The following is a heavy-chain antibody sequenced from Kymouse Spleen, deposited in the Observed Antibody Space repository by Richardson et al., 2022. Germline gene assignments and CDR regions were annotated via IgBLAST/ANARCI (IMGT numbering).Heavy chain of an antibody. CDR3: AREGYYDSSGYYYFDY. CDR2: INHSGST. J-gene: IGHJ4*02. CDR1: GGSFSGYY. Sequence: QVQLQQWGAGLLKPSETLSLTCAVYGGSFSGYYWSWIRQPPGKGLEWIGEINHSGSTNYNPSLKSRVTISVDTSKNQFSLKLSSVTAADTAVYYCAREGYYDSSGYYYFDYWGQGTLVTVSS. D-gene: IGHD3-22*01. V-gene: IGHV4-34*01.